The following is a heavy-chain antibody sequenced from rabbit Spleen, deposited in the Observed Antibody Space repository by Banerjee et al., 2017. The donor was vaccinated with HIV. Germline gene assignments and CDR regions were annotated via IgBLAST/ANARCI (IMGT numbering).Heavy chain of an antibody. CDR2: IGAGSSGST. D-gene: IGHD8-1*01. V-gene: IGHV1S40*01. Sequence: QSLEESGGGLVKPGASLTLTCKASGFSFNSGYDMCWVRQAPGKGLEWIACIGAGSSGSTYSATWAKGRSTISKTSSTTVTLQMTSLTAADTATYFCARDTGTSFSTYGMDLWGPGTLVTVS. CDR3: ARDTGTSFSTYGMDL. CDR1: GFSFNSGYD. J-gene: IGHJ6*01.